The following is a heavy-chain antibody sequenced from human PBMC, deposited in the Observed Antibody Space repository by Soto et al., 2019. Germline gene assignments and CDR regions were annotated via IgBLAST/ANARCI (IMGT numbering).Heavy chain of an antibody. Sequence: WETLSLTCTVSGGSISSYYWSWIRQPAGKGLEWIGRIYTSGSTNYNPSLKSRVTMSVDTSKNQFSLKLSSVTAADTAVYYCARGVPFRNYPMAVRGQRTTVLVSS. D-gene: IGHD4-4*01. CDR1: GGSISSYY. V-gene: IGHV4-4*07. CDR3: ARGVPFRNYPMAV. CDR2: IYTSGST. J-gene: IGHJ6*02.